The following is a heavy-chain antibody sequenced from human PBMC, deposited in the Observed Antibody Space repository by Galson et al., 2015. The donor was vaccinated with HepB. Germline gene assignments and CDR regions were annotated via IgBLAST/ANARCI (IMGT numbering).Heavy chain of an antibody. J-gene: IGHJ3*02. D-gene: IGHD3-22*01. V-gene: IGHV4-30-4*01. CDR1: GGSISSDKYY. Sequence: TLSLTCTVSGGSISSDKYYWSWIRQPPGKGLEWIGYIYYSGGTYYNPSLKSRVSISVDPSKNHFSLRLRSVTAADTAVYYCARLYYDSRGYDAFDIWGQGTMVSVSS. CDR3: ARLYYDSRGYDAFDI. CDR2: IYYSGGT.